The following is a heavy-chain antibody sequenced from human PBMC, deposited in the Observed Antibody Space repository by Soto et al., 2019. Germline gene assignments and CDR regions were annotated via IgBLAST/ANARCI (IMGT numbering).Heavy chain of an antibody. CDR1: GFTFSDYY. CDR2: ISSSSSYT. J-gene: IGHJ6*02. CDR3: ARGSITMVRGPRYYYGMDV. V-gene: IGHV3-11*06. Sequence: GGSLRLSCAASGFTFSDYYMSWIRQAPGKGLEWVSYISSSSSYTNYADSVKGRFTISRDNAKNSLYLQMNSLRAEDTAVYYCARGSITMVRGPRYYYGMDVWGQGTTVTVSS. D-gene: IGHD3-10*01.